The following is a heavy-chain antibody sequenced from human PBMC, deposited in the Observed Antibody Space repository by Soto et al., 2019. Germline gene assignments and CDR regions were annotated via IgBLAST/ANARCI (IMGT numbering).Heavy chain of an antibody. D-gene: IGHD2-2*01. Sequence: LKISCKGSGYSFTSYWISWARQMPGKGLEWMGRIDPIDSYTTYSPSFQGHVTISTDKSINTAYLQWSSLKASDTAMYYCARRYCSSATCPRNYYGMDVWGQGTTVTVSS. CDR2: IDPIDSYT. CDR1: GYSFTSYW. V-gene: IGHV5-10-1*01. CDR3: ARRYCSSATCPRNYYGMDV. J-gene: IGHJ6*02.